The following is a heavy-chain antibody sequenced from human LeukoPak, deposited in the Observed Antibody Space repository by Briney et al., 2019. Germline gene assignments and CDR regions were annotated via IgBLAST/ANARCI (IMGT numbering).Heavy chain of an antibody. CDR1: GFTFSSYA. CDR3: AKDPYYDFWSGYYSGPSFDY. D-gene: IGHD3-3*01. V-gene: IGHV3-23*01. J-gene: IGHJ4*02. Sequence: PGGSLRLSXAAPGFTFSSYAMSWVRQAPGKGLEWVSAISGSGGSTYYADSVKGRFTISRDNSKNTLYLQMNSLRAEDTAVYYCAKDPYYDFWSGYYSGPSFDYWGQGTLVTVSS. CDR2: ISGSGGST.